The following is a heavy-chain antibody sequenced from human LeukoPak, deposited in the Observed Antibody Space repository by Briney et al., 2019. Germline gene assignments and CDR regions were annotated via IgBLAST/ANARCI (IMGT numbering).Heavy chain of an antibody. Sequence: PGGSLRLSCAASGFTFNSYAMGWVRQAPGKGLEWVSSINGDGDDTSYADSVKGRFTISRDNSKNTLYLQMNSLRAEDTAVYYCARRGHYSFASWGQGALVTVPS. CDR1: GFTFNSYA. V-gene: IGHV3-23*01. CDR3: ARRGHYSFAS. J-gene: IGHJ4*02. CDR2: INGDGDDT. D-gene: IGHD3/OR15-3a*01.